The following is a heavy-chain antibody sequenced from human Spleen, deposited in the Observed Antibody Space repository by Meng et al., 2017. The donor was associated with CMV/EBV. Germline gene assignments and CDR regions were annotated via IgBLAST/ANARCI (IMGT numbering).Heavy chain of an antibody. V-gene: IGHV1-2*02. Sequence: ASVKVSCKASGYTFTGYYMHWVRQAPGQGLEWMGWINPNSVGTNYAQKFQGRVTMTRDTAISTAYMELSRLRSDDTAVYYCARAARDFWSGYYGFDAFDIWGQGTMVTVSS. D-gene: IGHD3-3*01. CDR3: ARAARDFWSGYYGFDAFDI. J-gene: IGHJ3*02. CDR2: INPNSVGT. CDR1: GYTFTGYY.